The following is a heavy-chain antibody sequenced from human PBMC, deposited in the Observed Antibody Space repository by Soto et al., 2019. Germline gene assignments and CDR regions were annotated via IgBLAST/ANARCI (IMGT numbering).Heavy chain of an antibody. D-gene: IGHD3-9*01. V-gene: IGHV1-2*02. J-gene: IGHJ5*02. CDR3: ARNRILTGVGLNWFDP. Sequence: GASVKVSCKASGYTFTGYYMHWVRQAPGQGLEWMGWINPNSGGTNYAQKFQGRVTMTRDTSISTAYMELSRLRSDDTAVYYCARNRILTGVGLNWFDPWGQGTLVTV. CDR2: INPNSGGT. CDR1: GYTFTGYY.